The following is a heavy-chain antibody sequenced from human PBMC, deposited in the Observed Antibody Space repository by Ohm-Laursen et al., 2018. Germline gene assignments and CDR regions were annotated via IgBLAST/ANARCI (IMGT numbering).Heavy chain of an antibody. CDR2: ISYDGSNK. CDR1: GFTFSSYG. J-gene: IGHJ4*02. Sequence: LSLTCVASGFTFSSYGMHWVRQAPGKGLEWVAVISYDGSNKYYADSVKGRFTISRDNSKNTLYLQMNRLRVEDTAIYYCAKAMRSAHYYDSSDWGQGTVVTVSS. CDR3: AKAMRSAHYYDSSD. D-gene: IGHD3-22*01. V-gene: IGHV3-30*18.